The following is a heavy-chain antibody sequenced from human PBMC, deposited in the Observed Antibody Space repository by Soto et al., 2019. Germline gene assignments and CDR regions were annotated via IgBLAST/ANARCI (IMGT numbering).Heavy chain of an antibody. Sequence: QEQLLQAGAEVKKPGSSVRISCRASGGTFSNDAVSWVRQAPGQGLQWMGGIIPIFGTTHYAQKFQGRVTNTAVESPATAYMELRSVTSEDTAVYYCATGLRTGNYGMDVWGQGTAVTVSS. J-gene: IGHJ6*02. CDR1: GGTFSNDA. CDR2: IIPIFGTT. CDR3: ATGLRTGNYGMDV. V-gene: IGHV1-69*01. D-gene: IGHD3-10*01.